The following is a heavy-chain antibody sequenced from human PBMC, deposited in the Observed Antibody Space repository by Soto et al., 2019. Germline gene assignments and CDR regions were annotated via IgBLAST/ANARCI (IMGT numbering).Heavy chain of an antibody. J-gene: IGHJ4*02. Sequence: SLRLSCAASGFTFSSYGMNWVRQAPGKGLEWVAVISYDGNNNYYADSVKGRFTISRDNSKNTLYLQMNSLRVEDTAVYYCAKDSGREQWLALFDYWGQGTLVTVSS. V-gene: IGHV3-30*18. D-gene: IGHD6-19*01. CDR1: GFTFSSYG. CDR3: AKDSGREQWLALFDY. CDR2: ISYDGNNN.